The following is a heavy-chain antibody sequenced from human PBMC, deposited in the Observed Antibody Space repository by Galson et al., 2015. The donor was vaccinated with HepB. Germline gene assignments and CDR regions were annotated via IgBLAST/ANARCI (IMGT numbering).Heavy chain of an antibody. D-gene: IGHD5-24*01. J-gene: IGHJ4*02. Sequence: SVKVSCKASGGTFSSYAISWVRQAPGQGLEWMGGIIPIFGTANYAQKFQGRVTITADESTSTAYMELNSLRAEDTAVYYCARDRERDGYNAGFDYWGQGTLVTVSS. V-gene: IGHV1-69*13. CDR2: IIPIFGTA. CDR1: GGTFSSYA. CDR3: ARDRERDGYNAGFDY.